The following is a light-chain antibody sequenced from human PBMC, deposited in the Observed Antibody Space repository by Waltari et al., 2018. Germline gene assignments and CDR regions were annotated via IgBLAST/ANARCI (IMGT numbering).Light chain of an antibody. J-gene: IGLJ3*02. CDR3: LLAYGSLRV. Sequence: QAVVTQEPSLTVSPGGTVTLPCGSSTGAVTSGHYPYWFQQKPGQVPRTLIYDTNNNHSCTPARFLGSLLGDKAALTLSGAQPEDEAEYYGLLAYGSLRVFGAGTKLAVL. CDR2: DTN. V-gene: IGLV7-46*01. CDR1: TGAVTSGHY.